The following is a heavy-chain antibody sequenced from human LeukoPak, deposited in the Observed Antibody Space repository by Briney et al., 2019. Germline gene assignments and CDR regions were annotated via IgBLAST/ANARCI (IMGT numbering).Heavy chain of an antibody. CDR2: ISYSGST. CDR1: GGSVNSGSNY. D-gene: IGHD4-11*01. Sequence: SSETLSLTCTVSGGSVNSGSNYWNWVRQPPGKGLEWIGYISYSGSTNYNPTLKSRVTISVDTSKNQFSLKLSSVTAADAAVYYCARGFPYRHFDYWGQGTLVTVSS. CDR3: ARGFPYRHFDY. V-gene: IGHV4-61*01. J-gene: IGHJ4*02.